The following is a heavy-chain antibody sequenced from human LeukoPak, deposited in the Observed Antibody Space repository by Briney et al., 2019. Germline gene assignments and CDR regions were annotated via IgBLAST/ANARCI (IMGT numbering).Heavy chain of an antibody. CDR1: GGALSSSA. D-gene: IGHD3-3*01. Sequence: KISCKASGGALSSSAVSWLRLAPGQGLEWLGGIIPIYDSADYAQRFQGRVKISTDESTSTLFLELSSLTPEDTAVYYCARAWSGILAYDAFDIWGQGTMIIVSS. V-gene: IGHV1-69*05. J-gene: IGHJ3*02. CDR3: ARAWSGILAYDAFDI. CDR2: IIPIYDSA.